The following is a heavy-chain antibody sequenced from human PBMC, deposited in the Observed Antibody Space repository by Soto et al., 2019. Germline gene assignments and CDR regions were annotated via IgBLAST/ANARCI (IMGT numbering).Heavy chain of an antibody. J-gene: IGHJ2*01. V-gene: IGHV4-39*01. CDR3: ARLGYSSSSGYWYFDL. D-gene: IGHD6-6*01. CDR2: IDYSGST. CDR1: GGSISSSSYY. Sequence: QLQLQESGPGLVKPSETLSLTCTVSGGSISSSSYYWGWIRQPPGKGLEWIGSIDYSGSTYYNPSLKSRVTISVDTSKNQFSLKLSSVTAADTAVYYCARLGYSSSSGYWYFDLWGRGTLVTVSS.